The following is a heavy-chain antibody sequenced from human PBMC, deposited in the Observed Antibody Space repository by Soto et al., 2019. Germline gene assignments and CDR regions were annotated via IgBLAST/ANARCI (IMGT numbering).Heavy chain of an antibody. V-gene: IGHV3-30*18. CDR2: ISYDGSNK. Sequence: QVQLVESGGGLVQPGRSLRLSCAASGFTFSSYGMHWVRQAPGKGLEWVAVISYDGSNKYYADSVKGRFTISRDNSKNTLYLQMNSLRAEDTAVYYCANGEGTYWSPQFAFDIWGQGTMVTVSS. CDR1: GFTFSSYG. J-gene: IGHJ3*02. CDR3: ANGEGTYWSPQFAFDI. D-gene: IGHD3-10*01.